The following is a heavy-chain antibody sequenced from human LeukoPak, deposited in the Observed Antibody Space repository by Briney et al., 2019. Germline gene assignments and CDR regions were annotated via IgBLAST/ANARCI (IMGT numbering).Heavy chain of an antibody. Sequence: PGGSLRLSCAASGFTFSTYAMRWVRQAPGKGLEWVSSIGRTGDDTYYADSVKGRFTISRDNSKNTLYLQMNSLRAEDTAVYYCARGAGDHYFDYWGQGTLVTVSS. J-gene: IGHJ4*02. D-gene: IGHD7-27*01. CDR3: ARGAGDHYFDY. CDR2: IGRTGDDT. V-gene: IGHV3-23*01. CDR1: GFTFSTYA.